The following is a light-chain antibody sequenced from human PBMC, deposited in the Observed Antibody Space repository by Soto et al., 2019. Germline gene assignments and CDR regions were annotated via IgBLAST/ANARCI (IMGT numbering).Light chain of an antibody. Sequence: DIQMTQSPSSVSASVGDSVTITCRASQGISSWLGWYQQKPGKAPNLLIHTASSLQSGVPSRFSGSGSGTDFTLTISSLQPEDFATYYCQQANRFPLTFGGGTKVEIK. CDR1: QGISSW. CDR2: TAS. J-gene: IGKJ4*01. CDR3: QQANRFPLT. V-gene: IGKV1-12*01.